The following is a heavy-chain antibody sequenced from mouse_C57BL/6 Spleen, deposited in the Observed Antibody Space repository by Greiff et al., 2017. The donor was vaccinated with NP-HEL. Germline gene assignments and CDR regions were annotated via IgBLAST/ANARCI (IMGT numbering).Heavy chain of an antibody. J-gene: IGHJ3*01. CDR1: GYAFSSSW. V-gene: IGHV1-82*01. CDR3: ARIGDSNSFAY. D-gene: IGHD2-5*01. CDR2: IYPGDGDT. Sequence: VQLHQSGPELVKPGASVKISCKASGYAFSSSWMNWVKQRPGKGLEWIGRIYPGDGDTNYNGKFKGKATLTADKSSSTAYMQLSSLTSEDSAVYFCARIGDSNSFAYWGQGTLVTVSA.